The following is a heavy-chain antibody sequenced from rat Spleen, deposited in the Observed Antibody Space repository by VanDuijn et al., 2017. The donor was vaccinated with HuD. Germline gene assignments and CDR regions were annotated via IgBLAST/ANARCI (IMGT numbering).Heavy chain of an antibody. Sequence: QVQLKESGPGLVQPSQTLSLTCTVSGFSLTSYTVSWVRQPPGKGLEWIAAISSGGRTYYNSALKSRLSINRDTSKSQVFLKMNSLQPEDTGIYYCARHLREASGVMDVWGQGASVTVSS. J-gene: IGHJ4*01. D-gene: IGHD4-3*01. CDR3: ARHLREASGVMDV. CDR1: GFSLTSYT. CDR2: ISSGGRT. V-gene: IGHV2-6*01.